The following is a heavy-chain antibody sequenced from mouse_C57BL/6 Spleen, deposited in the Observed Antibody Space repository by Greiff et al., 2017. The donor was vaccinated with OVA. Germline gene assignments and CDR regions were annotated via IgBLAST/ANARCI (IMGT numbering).Heavy chain of an antibody. Sequence: EVQLQQSGPVLVKPGASVKMSCKASGYTFTDYYMNWVKQSHGKSLEWIGVINPYNGGTSYNQKFKGKATLTVDKSSSTAYMELNSLTSEDSAVYYCARGLGPPSFFDYWGQGTTLTVSS. CDR2: INPYNGGT. CDR1: GYTFTDYY. J-gene: IGHJ2*01. D-gene: IGHD4-1*01. V-gene: IGHV1-19*01. CDR3: ARGLGPPSFFDY.